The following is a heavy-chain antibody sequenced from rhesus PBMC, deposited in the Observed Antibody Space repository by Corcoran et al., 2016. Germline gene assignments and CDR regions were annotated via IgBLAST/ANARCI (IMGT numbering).Heavy chain of an antibody. J-gene: IGHJ4*01. CDR1: GGSISGRY. CDR3: ASGDYYFDY. CDR2: LYGSGSST. Sequence: QLQLQESGPGLVKPSETLSVTCAVSGGSISGRYWRWLPQAPGKGLEWIGYLYGSGSSTNYNPSLKSRVTLSVATSKNQLALKLSSVTAADTAVYYCASGDYYFDYWGQGVLVTVSS. D-gene: IGHD3-3*01. V-gene: IGHV4-169*02.